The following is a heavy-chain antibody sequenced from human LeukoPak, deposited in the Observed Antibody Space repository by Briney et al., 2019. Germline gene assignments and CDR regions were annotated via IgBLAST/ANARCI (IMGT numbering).Heavy chain of an antibody. CDR1: GFTFSSYW. D-gene: IGHD5-18*01. CDR2: VISDGSGT. V-gene: IGHV3-74*01. CDR3: TRSSAYSYGLS. J-gene: IGHJ4*02. Sequence: PGGCLRLSCAASGFTFSSYWMHWVRQAPGKGLVWVSCVISDGSGTLYADSVKGRFTISRDNAKNTLYLQMNSLRAEDTAVYYCTRSSAYSYGLSWGQGTLVTVSS.